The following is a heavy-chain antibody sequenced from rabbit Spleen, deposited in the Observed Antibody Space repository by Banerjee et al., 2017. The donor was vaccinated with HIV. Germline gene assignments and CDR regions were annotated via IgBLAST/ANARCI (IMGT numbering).Heavy chain of an antibody. D-gene: IGHD4-1*01. J-gene: IGHJ3*01. CDR2: IGAGNSGTT. CDR3: ARRNGVIGWNFGW. V-gene: IGHV1S40*01. Sequence: QSLEESGGDLVKPGASLTLTCTASGFSFSSNVMCWVRQAPGKGLEWIGCIGAGNSGTTYYANWAKGRFTISKASSTTVTLQMTSLTAADTATCFCARRNGVIGWNFGWWGQGTLVTVS. CDR1: GFSFSSNV.